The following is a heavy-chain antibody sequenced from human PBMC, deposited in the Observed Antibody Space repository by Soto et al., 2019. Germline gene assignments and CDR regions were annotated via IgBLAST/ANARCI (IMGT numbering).Heavy chain of an antibody. Sequence: QVQLQESGPGLVKPSQTLSLTCTVSGGSISSGGYYWSWIRQHPGKGLEWIGYIYYSGSTYYNPSLKSRVTISVDTSKNQCSLKLSSVTAADTSVYYWARENLRINNWFDPWGQGTLVTVSS. CDR2: IYYSGST. CDR3: ARENLRINNWFDP. CDR1: GGSISSGGYY. V-gene: IGHV4-31*03. D-gene: IGHD4-17*01. J-gene: IGHJ5*02.